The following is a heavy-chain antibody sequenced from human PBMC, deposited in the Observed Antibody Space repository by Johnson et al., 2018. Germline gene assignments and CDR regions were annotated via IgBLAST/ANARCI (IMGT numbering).Heavy chain of an antibody. Sequence: QVQLVQSGAAVKKPGSSVKVSCKTSGGTVNSYAISWVRQAPGQGLEWMGGIIPIFGTANYAQKFQGRVTITADESTSTAYMELSSLRSEDTAVYYCARGEITGTTSTTIYYGMDVWGQGTTGTVSS. CDR1: GGTVNSYA. J-gene: IGHJ6*02. D-gene: IGHD1-7*01. CDR2: IIPIFGTA. V-gene: IGHV1-69*12. CDR3: ARGEITGTTSTTIYYGMDV.